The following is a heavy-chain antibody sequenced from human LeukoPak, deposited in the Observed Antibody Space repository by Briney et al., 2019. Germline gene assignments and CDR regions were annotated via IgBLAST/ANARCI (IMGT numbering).Heavy chain of an antibody. J-gene: IGHJ5*02. CDR3: ARDLESGYDAWWFDP. D-gene: IGHD5-12*01. Sequence: GRSLRLSCAASGFTFSSYGMHWVRQAPGKGLEWVAVIWYDGSNKYYADSVKGRFTISRDNSKNTLYLQMNSLRAEDTAVYYCARDLESGYDAWWFDPWGQGTLVTVSS. CDR1: GFTFSSYG. CDR2: IWYDGSNK. V-gene: IGHV3-33*01.